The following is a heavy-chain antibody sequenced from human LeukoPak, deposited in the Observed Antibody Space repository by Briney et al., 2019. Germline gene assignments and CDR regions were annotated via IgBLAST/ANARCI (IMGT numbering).Heavy chain of an antibody. J-gene: IGHJ4*02. CDR3: ARSYYDILTGYWVY. Sequence: ASVKVSCKASGYTFTGYYMHWVRQAPGQGLEWMGWINPNSGGTNYAQKFQGRVTMTRDTSISTAYMELSRLRSDDTAVYYCARSYYDILTGYWVYWGQGTLVTVSS. CDR1: GYTFTGYY. D-gene: IGHD3-9*01. CDR2: INPNSGGT. V-gene: IGHV1-2*02.